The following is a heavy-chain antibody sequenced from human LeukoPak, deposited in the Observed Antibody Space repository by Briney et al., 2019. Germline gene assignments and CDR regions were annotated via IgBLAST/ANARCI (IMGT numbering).Heavy chain of an antibody. CDR3: AKTKGYSYGYYFDY. Sequence: PGRSLRLSCAASGFTFSSYAMHWVRQSLGKGLEWMAVMSYDGFNKYYADSVKGRFTISRDNSKNTLYLQMNSLRAEDTAVYYCAKTKGYSYGYYFDYWGQGTLVTVSS. CDR2: MSYDGFNK. V-gene: IGHV3-30*18. D-gene: IGHD5-18*01. J-gene: IGHJ4*02. CDR1: GFTFSSYA.